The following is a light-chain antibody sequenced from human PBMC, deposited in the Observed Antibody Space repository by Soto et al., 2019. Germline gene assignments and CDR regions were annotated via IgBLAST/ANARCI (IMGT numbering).Light chain of an antibody. CDR2: DAS. CDR1: QSVSSH. V-gene: IGKV3-11*01. J-gene: IGKJ4*01. Sequence: EIVLTQSPATLSLSPGERATLSCRASQSVSSHLAWYQQKPGQAPRLLIYDASNRATGIPARFSGSGSGTDFTLTISSLEPEDFAVYYCQQRSNWPPPLTFGGGTKVDIK. CDR3: QQRSNWPPPLT.